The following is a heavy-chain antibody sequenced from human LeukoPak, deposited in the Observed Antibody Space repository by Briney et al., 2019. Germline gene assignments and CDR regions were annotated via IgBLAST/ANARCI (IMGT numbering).Heavy chain of an antibody. D-gene: IGHD2-2*01. V-gene: IGHV4-30-2*01. CDR2: IYHSGST. CDR3: ARAGGYCSSTSCLDFDY. CDR1: GGSISSGGYS. Sequence: PSQTLSLTCAVSGGSISSGGYSWSWIRQPPGKGLEWIGYIYHSGSTYYNPSLKSRVTISVDRSKNQFSLKLSSVTAADTAVYYCARAGGYCSSTSCLDFDYWGQGTLVTVSS. J-gene: IGHJ4*02.